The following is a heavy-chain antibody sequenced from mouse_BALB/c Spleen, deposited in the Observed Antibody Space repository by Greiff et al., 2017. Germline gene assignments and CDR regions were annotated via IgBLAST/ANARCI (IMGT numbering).Heavy chain of an antibody. CDR3: ARVLHQGFAY. CDR2: ISTYYGDA. V-gene: IGHV1S137*01. Sequence: VKLMESGAELVRPGVSVKISCKGSGYTFTDYAMHWVKQSHAKSLEWIGVISTYYGDASYNQKFKGKATMTVDKSSSTAYMELARLTSEDSAIYYCARVLHQGFAYWGQGTLVTVSA. CDR1: GYTFTDYA. J-gene: IGHJ3*01.